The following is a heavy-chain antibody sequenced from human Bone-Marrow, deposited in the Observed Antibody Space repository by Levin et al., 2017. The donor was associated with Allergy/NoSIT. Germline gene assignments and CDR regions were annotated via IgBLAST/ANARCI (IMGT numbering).Heavy chain of an antibody. D-gene: IGHD6-13*01. V-gene: IGHV3-11*01. J-gene: IGHJ4*02. CDR1: GFTFSDYY. CDR3: SRSTQHLVPSWDY. CDR2: ISASGSI. Sequence: GGSLRLSCEASGFTFSDYYMSWIRQAPGKGLEWVSYISASGSIYYGDSVNGRFASSRDNAKNSVFLQMNSLRAEDTAIYYCSRSTQHLVPSWDYWGQGTLVTVSS.